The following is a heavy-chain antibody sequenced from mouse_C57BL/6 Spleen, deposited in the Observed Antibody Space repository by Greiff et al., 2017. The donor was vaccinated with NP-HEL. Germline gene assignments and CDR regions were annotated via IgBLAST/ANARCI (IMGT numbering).Heavy chain of an antibody. Sequence: VMLVESGPGLVQPSQSLSITCTVSGFSLTSYGVHWVRQSPGKGLEWLGVFCRGGSTDYNAAFMSRLSITKDNSKSQVFFKMNSLQADDTAIYYCAKEDDGFAYWGQGTLVTVSA. CDR2: FCRGGST. CDR3: AKEDDGFAY. V-gene: IGHV2-5*01. CDR1: GFSLTSYG. J-gene: IGHJ3*01.